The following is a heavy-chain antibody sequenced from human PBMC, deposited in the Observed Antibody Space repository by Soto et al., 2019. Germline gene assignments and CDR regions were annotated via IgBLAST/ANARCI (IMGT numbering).Heavy chain of an antibody. CDR3: TRLYSDYAANDAFDI. CDR1: GFTFTVSA. J-gene: IGHJ3*02. V-gene: IGHV3-73*01. Sequence: EVQLVESGGGLVQPGGSLKLSCAASGFTFTVSAVHWVRQASGKGLEWVGRIRSKANSYATAYAASVKGRFTISRDDSKSTAYLQMNSLKSEDTAVYYCTRLYSDYAANDAFDIWGQGTMVTVSS. D-gene: IGHD4-17*01. CDR2: IRSKANSYAT.